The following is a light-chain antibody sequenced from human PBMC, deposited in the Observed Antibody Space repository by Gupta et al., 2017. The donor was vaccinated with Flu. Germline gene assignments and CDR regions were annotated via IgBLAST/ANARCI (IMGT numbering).Light chain of an antibody. V-gene: IGKV3-11*01. Sequence: GERATLSCRASQSVRSYLAWYQQKPGQAPRLLISDASNRATGIPARFSGSGSGTDFTLTISSLEPEDFALYYCQQRSNWPPTFGQGTKVEIK. CDR1: QSVRSY. CDR3: QQRSNWPPT. J-gene: IGKJ1*01. CDR2: DAS.